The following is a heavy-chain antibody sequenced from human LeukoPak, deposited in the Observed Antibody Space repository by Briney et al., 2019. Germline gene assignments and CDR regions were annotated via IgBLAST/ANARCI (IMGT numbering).Heavy chain of an antibody. J-gene: IGHJ3*02. Sequence: GGSLRLSCVVSGFPFSTYGMSWVRQAPGKGLEWVSVIYSGGSTYYADSVKGRFTISRDNSKNTLYLQMNSLRAEDTAVYYCTRRVPYYDILTGFDAFDIWGQGTMVTVSS. D-gene: IGHD3-9*01. CDR3: TRRVPYYDILTGFDAFDI. V-gene: IGHV3-53*01. CDR2: IYSGGST. CDR1: GFPFSTYG.